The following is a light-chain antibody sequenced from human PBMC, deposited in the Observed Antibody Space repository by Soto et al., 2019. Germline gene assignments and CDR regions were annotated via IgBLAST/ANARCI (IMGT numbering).Light chain of an antibody. CDR3: QQYNSYLYT. J-gene: IGKJ5*01. CDR1: QGIAIW. Sequence: IQRTQSPSTLSASVGDIFTINCRASQGIAIWLSWYTKTTGKATNIIIYDASNLKSGVPYRLSGSGSGTEFTLTISSLQPEDFATYDCQQYNSYLYTFGQGTRLEIK. V-gene: IGKV1-5*01. CDR2: DAS.